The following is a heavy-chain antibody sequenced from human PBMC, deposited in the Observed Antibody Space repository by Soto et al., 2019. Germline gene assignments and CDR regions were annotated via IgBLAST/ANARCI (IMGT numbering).Heavy chain of an antibody. D-gene: IGHD6-13*01. CDR3: ARDRGIAAGMYYFDY. CDR1: GFTFSSYA. V-gene: IGHV3-30-3*01. J-gene: IGHJ4*02. CDR2: ISYDGSNK. Sequence: PGGSLRLSCAASGFTFSSYAMHWVRQAPGKGLEWVAVISYDGSNKYYADSVKGRFTISRDNSKNTLYLQMNSLRAEDTALYYCARDRGIAAGMYYFDYWGRGTRGTVSS.